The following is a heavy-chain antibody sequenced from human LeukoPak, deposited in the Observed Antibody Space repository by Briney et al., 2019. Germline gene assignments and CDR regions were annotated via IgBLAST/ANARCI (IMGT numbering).Heavy chain of an antibody. CDR3: ARLATGTVDY. J-gene: IGHJ4*02. CDR2: ISSGSGYI. Sequence: GGSLRLSCAASGFTFSSYSMNWVRQAPGKGLEWVSSISSGSGYIYYADSVKGRFTISRDNAKNSLYLQMNSLRAEDTAVYYCARLATGTVDYWGQGTLVTVSS. CDR1: GFTFSSYS. D-gene: IGHD1-7*01. V-gene: IGHV3-21*01.